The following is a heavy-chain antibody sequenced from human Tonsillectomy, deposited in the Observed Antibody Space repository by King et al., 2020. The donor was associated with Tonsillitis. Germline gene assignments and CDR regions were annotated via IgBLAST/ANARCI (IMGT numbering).Heavy chain of an antibody. V-gene: IGHV5-10-1*03. CDR3: GRRGSGGWEGTDY. D-gene: IGHD6-19*01. CDR2: IDPSDSYS. CDR1: GYSFSTYW. Sequence: VQLVQSGAEVKKPGESLRISCQASGYSFSTYWISWVRQMPGKGPEWMGRIDPSDSYSSYSPSFQGHVTIPADKSISTAYLQWSSLKASDTAMYYCGRRGSGGWEGTDYWGQGTLVTVSS. J-gene: IGHJ4*02.